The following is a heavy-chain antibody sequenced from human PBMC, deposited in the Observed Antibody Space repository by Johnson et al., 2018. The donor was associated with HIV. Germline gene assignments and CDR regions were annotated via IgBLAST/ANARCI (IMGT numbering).Heavy chain of an antibody. CDR1: GFTFSSNW. V-gene: IGHV3-7*02. Sequence: VQLVESGGGLVQPGGSLRLSCAASGFTFSSNWMNWVRQAPGKGLQWVANIKEDGSEKYYVDSVRGRFTISRDNSKNTLYLQMNSLRAEDTAGYYCASGGYSSSWYTEQGAFDIWGQGTMVTVSS. CDR2: IKEDGSEK. D-gene: IGHD6-13*01. J-gene: IGHJ3*02. CDR3: ASGGYSSSWYTEQGAFDI.